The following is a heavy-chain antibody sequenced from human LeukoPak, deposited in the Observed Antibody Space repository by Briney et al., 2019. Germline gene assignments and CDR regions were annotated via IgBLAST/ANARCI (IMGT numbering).Heavy chain of an antibody. CDR3: ARGSSSGWYPTYYYYMDV. V-gene: IGHV4-34*01. J-gene: IGHJ6*03. CDR2: INHSGST. D-gene: IGHD6-19*01. Sequence: SETLSLTCAVYGGSFSGYYWSWIRQPPGKGLEWIGEINHSGSTNYNPSLKSRVTISVDTSKNQFSLTLSSVTAADTAVYYCARGSSSGWYPTYYYYMDVWGKGTTVTVSS. CDR1: GGSFSGYY.